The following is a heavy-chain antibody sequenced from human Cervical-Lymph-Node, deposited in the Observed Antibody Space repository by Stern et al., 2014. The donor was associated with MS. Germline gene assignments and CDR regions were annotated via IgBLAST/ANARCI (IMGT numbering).Heavy chain of an antibody. V-gene: IGHV1-8*01. CDR3: ARGHAVAGTLPEY. Sequence: QVQLVESGAGLKKPGGSVKVSCTASGFTFTSHDINWVRQAPGQGLEWMGWSIPKSGNTGYAQKFQGRVTITRDTSTRTAYMEVSSLRSEDTAVYYCARGHAVAGTLPEYWGQGTLVTVSS. D-gene: IGHD6-19*01. CDR2: SIPKSGNT. J-gene: IGHJ4*02. CDR1: GFTFTSHD.